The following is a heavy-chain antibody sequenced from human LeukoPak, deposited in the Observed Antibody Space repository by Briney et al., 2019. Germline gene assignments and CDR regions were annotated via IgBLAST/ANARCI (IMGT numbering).Heavy chain of an antibody. CDR2: ISYDGSNK. CDR3: AKDYYYDSSGYTPVDWFDP. CDR1: GFTFSSYG. V-gene: IGHV3-30*18. Sequence: PGGSLRLSCAASGFTFSSYGMHLVCQATGKGLEWVAVISYDGSNKYYADSVKGRFTISRDNSKNTLYLQMNSLRAEDTAVYYCAKDYYYDSSGYTPVDWFDPWGQGTLVTVSS. D-gene: IGHD3-22*01. J-gene: IGHJ5*02.